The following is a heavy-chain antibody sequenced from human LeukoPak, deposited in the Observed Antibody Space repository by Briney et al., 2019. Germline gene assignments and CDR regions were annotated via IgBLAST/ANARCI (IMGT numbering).Heavy chain of an antibody. CDR3: ARDSGDGYNQFDY. D-gene: IGHD5-24*01. V-gene: IGHV4-59*01. Sequence: SETLSLTCTVSGGSISSYYWSWIRQPPGKGLEWIGYIYYSGSTNYNPSLKSRVTISVDTSKNQFSLKLSSVTAADTAVYYCARDSGDGYNQFDYWGQGTLVTVSS. J-gene: IGHJ4*02. CDR1: GGSISSYY. CDR2: IYYSGST.